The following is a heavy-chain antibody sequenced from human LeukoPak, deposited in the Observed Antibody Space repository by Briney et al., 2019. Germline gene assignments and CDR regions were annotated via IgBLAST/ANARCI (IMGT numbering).Heavy chain of an antibody. V-gene: IGHV4-34*01. CDR3: AGRGGDEYSYQYYFDY. Sequence: PSETLSLTCAVYGGSFSGYYWSWIRQPPGKGLEWIGEINHSGSTNYNPSLKSRVTISVDTSKNQFSLKLSSVTAADTAVYYCAGRGGDEYSYQYYFDYWGQGTLVTVSS. D-gene: IGHD5-18*01. CDR1: GGSFSGYY. J-gene: IGHJ4*02. CDR2: INHSGST.